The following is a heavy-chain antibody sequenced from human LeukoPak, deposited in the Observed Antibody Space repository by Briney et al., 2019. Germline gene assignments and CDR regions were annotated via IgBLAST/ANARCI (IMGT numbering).Heavy chain of an antibody. CDR3: ARDYQLWSYYFDY. CDR1: GGSFSGYY. J-gene: IGHJ4*02. D-gene: IGHD5-18*01. CDR2: INHSGST. Sequence: NPSETLSLTCAVYGGSFSGYYWSWIRQPPGKGLEWIGEINHSGSTNYNPSLKSRVTISVDTSKNQFSLKLSSVTAADTAVYYCARDYQLWSYYFDYWGQGTLVTVSS. V-gene: IGHV4-34*01.